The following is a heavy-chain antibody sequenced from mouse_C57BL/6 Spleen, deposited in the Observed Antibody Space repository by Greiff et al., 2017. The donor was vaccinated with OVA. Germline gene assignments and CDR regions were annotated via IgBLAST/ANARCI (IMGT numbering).Heavy chain of an antibody. Sequence: EVKLQESGPGLVKPSQSLSLTCSVTGYSITSGYYWNWIRQFPGNKLEWMGYISYDGSNNYNPSLKNRISITRDTSKNQFFLKLNSVTTEDTATYYCARASLHLFYAMDYWGQGTSVTVSS. V-gene: IGHV3-6*01. CDR1: GYSITSGYY. J-gene: IGHJ4*01. CDR3: ARASLHLFYAMDY. D-gene: IGHD1-2*01. CDR2: ISYDGSN.